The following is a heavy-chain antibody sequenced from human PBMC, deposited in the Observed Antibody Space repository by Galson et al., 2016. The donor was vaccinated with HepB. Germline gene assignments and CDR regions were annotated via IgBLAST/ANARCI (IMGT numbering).Heavy chain of an antibody. CDR3: ANRGGGY. J-gene: IGHJ4*02. V-gene: IGHV3-23*01. CDR2: ITGSDDKT. D-gene: IGHD3-10*01. Sequence: SLRLSCAASGFTFNVYTMTWVRQAPGKGLEWVSTITGSDDKTYLADSVKGRFTVSRDNSKNTLYLQMNRLRAEDTAAYYCANRGGGYWGQGTLVTVSS. CDR1: GFTFNVYT.